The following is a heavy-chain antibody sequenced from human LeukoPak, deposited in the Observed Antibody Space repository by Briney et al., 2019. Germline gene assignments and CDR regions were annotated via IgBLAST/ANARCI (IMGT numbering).Heavy chain of an antibody. CDR2: INHSGST. CDR3: ASSGSYYGGFSFDY. J-gene: IGHJ4*02. Sequence: SETLSLTCAVYGGSFSGYYWSWIRQPPGKGLEWIGEINHSGSTNYNPSLKSRVTISVDTSKNQFSLKLSSVTAADTAVYYCASSGSYYGGFSFDYWGQGTLVTVSS. CDR1: GGSFSGYY. D-gene: IGHD1-26*01. V-gene: IGHV4-34*01.